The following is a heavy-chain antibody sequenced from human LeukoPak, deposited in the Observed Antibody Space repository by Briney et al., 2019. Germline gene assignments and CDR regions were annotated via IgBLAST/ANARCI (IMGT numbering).Heavy chain of an antibody. CDR2: IYTSGST. D-gene: IGHD3-22*01. J-gene: IGHJ4*02. Sequence: SQTLSLTCTVSGGSISSGSYYWSWIRQPAGKGLEWIGRIYTSGSTNYNPSLKSRVTISVDTSKNQFSLKLSSVTAADTAVYYCASMEYYYDSSGYHQLGYYFDYWGQGTLVTVSS. CDR3: ASMEYYYDSSGYHQLGYYFDY. CDR1: GGSISSGSYY. V-gene: IGHV4-61*02.